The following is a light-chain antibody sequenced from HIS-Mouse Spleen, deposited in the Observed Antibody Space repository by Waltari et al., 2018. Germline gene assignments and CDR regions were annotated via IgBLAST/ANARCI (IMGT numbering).Light chain of an antibody. CDR3: QQSYSTPGT. V-gene: IGKV1-39*01. Sequence: DIQMIQSPSSLSASVGDRVTITCRASQSISSYLNWYQQKPGKAPKLLIYAASSLQSGVPSRFSGSGSGTDFTLTISSLQPEDFATYYCQQSYSTPGTFGQGTKVEIK. J-gene: IGKJ1*01. CDR1: QSISSY. CDR2: AAS.